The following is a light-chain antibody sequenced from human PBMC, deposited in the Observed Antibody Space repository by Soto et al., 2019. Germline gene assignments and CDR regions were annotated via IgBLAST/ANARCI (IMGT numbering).Light chain of an antibody. CDR2: GTS. CDR3: HQYATSPFT. V-gene: IGKV3-20*01. Sequence: IVLTQSPGTVSLSPGERATLSCRASETIGRAYFAWYQHRPGRTPRLVVSGTSNRAAGIPDRFGGSGSEAAFTLPISGLEPEDSAVYYCHQYATSPFTFSQGTKLEIK. CDR1: ETIGRAY. J-gene: IGKJ2*01.